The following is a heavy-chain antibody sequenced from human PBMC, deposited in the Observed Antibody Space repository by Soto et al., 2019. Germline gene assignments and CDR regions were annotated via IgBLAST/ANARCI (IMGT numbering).Heavy chain of an antibody. CDR3: ARAVTMVRGVIITPTESYYYYGMDV. CDR1: GGTFSSYA. CDR2: IIPIFGTA. Sequence: SVKVSCKASGGTFSSYAISWVRQAPGQGLEWMGGIIPIFGTANYAQKFQGRVTITADKSTSTAYMELSSLRSEDTAVYYCARAVTMVRGVIITPTESYYYYGMDVWGQGTTVTVSS. V-gene: IGHV1-69*06. J-gene: IGHJ6*02. D-gene: IGHD3-10*01.